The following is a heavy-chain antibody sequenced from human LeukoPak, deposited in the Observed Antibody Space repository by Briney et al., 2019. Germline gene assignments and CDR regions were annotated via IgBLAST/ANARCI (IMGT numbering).Heavy chain of an antibody. Sequence: GGSLRLSCAASGFTFSSYAMSWFRQAPGKGLEWVGFIRSKAYGGTTEYAASVKGRFTISRDDSKSIAYLQMNSLKTEDTAVYYCTRDSSSWYYNWFDPWGQGTLVTVSS. CDR2: IRSKAYGGTT. J-gene: IGHJ5*02. V-gene: IGHV3-49*03. D-gene: IGHD6-13*01. CDR3: TRDSSSWYYNWFDP. CDR1: GFTFSSYA.